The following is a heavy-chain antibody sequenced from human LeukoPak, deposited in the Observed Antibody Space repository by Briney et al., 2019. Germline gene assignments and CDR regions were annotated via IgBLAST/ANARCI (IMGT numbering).Heavy chain of an antibody. D-gene: IGHD3-22*01. Sequence: SETLSLTCAVHGGSFSGYYWSWIRQPPGKGLEWIGEINHSGSTNYNPSLKSRVTISVDTSKNQFSLKLSSVTAADTAVYYCARGNAEWSQYYYDSSGSQNYFDYWGQGTLVTVSS. CDR3: ARGNAEWSQYYYDSSGSQNYFDY. V-gene: IGHV4-34*01. CDR2: INHSGST. J-gene: IGHJ4*02. CDR1: GGSFSGYY.